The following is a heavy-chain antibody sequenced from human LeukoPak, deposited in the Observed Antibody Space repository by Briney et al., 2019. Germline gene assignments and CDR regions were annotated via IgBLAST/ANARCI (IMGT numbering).Heavy chain of an antibody. V-gene: IGHV1-69*05. CDR1: GGSFSSYA. D-gene: IGHD2/OR15-2a*01. Sequence: SVKVSCKASGGSFSSYAISWVRQAPGQGLEWMGGIIPILGTANYAQKFQGRVTITTDESTSTAYMELSSLRSEDTAVYYCARFLEYWFDPWGQGTLVTVSS. CDR3: ARFLEYWFDP. J-gene: IGHJ5*02. CDR2: IIPILGTA.